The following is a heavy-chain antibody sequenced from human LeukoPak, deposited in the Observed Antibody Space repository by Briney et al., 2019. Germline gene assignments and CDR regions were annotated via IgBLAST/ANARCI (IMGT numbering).Heavy chain of an antibody. D-gene: IGHD6-19*01. Sequence: PGGSLRLSCAASGFTFSSHGIHWVRQAPGKGLEWVAVIWYDGSNKYYADSVKGRFTISRDNSKNTLYLQMNSLRAEDTAVYYCARYTTGWFLDYWGQGTLVTVSS. CDR3: ARYTTGWFLDY. V-gene: IGHV3-33*08. CDR2: IWYDGSNK. J-gene: IGHJ4*02. CDR1: GFTFSSHG.